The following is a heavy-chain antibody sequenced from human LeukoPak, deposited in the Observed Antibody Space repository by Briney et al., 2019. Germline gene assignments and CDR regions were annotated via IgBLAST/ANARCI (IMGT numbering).Heavy chain of an antibody. V-gene: IGHV3-30*18. CDR1: GFTFSSYG. CDR3: AKDFPGGSYEDDVFDI. Sequence: PGGSLRLSCAASGFTFSSYGMHWVRQAPGKGLEWVAVISYDGSNKYYADSMRGRFTISRDNSKNTLYLQMNSLRAEDTAVYYCAKDFPGGSYEDDVFDIWGQGTMVTVSS. CDR2: ISYDGSNK. D-gene: IGHD1-26*01. J-gene: IGHJ3*02.